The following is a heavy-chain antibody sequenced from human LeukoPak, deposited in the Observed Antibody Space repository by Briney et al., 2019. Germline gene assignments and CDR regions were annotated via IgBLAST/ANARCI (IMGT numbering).Heavy chain of an antibody. CDR1: GGSISSSSYY. CDR2: IYYSGST. Sequence: SETLSLTCTVSGGSISSSSYYWGWSRQPPGNGLEWIGSIYYSGSTYYNPSLKSRVTISVDTSKNQFSLKLSSVTAADTAVYYCARDWDIAAAGTHAFDIWGQGTMVTVSS. V-gene: IGHV4-39*07. D-gene: IGHD6-13*01. J-gene: IGHJ3*02. CDR3: ARDWDIAAAGTHAFDI.